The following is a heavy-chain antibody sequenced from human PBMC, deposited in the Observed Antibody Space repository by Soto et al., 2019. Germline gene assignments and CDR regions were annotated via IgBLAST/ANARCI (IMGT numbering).Heavy chain of an antibody. CDR3: ASNSGCYSNYYYYGMDV. J-gene: IGHJ6*02. D-gene: IGHD3-22*01. CDR1: GGSISSGGYY. CDR2: IYYSGST. V-gene: IGHV4-31*03. Sequence: SETLSLTCTVSGGSISSGGYYWSWIRQHPGKGLEWIGYIYYSGSTYYNPSLKSRVTISVDTSKNQFSLKLSSVTAADTAVYYCASNSGCYSNYYYYGMDVWGQGTTVTVSS.